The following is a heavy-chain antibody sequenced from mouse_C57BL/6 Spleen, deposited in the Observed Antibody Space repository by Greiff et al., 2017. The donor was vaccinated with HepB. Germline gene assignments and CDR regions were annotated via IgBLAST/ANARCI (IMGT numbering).Heavy chain of an antibody. CDR1: GYTFTSYW. D-gene: IGHD1-1*02. J-gene: IGHJ2*01. V-gene: IGHV1-69*01. CDR2: IDPSDSYT. Sequence: QVQLQQPGAELVMPGASVKLSCKASGYTFTSYWMHWVKQRPGQGLEWIGEIDPSDSYTNYNQKFKGKSTLTVDKSSSTAYMQLSSLTSEDSAVYYCARGRGYGLDYRGQGTTLTVSS. CDR3: ARGRGYGLDY.